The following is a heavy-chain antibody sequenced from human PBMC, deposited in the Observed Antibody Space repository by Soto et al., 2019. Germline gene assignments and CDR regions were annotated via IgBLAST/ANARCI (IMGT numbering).Heavy chain of an antibody. D-gene: IGHD1-26*01. CDR2: ISGTVGNT. J-gene: IGHJ4*02. V-gene: IGHV3-23*01. CDR3: AKGTMGAPFYYFDY. Sequence: GGSLRLSCVASGFTFNNSAMSWVRQAPGKGLQWVSSISGTVGNTYYAESVKGRFTISRDTSKNTVYLQMNSLRAEDTDIFYCAKGTMGAPFYYFDYWGQGTLVTVSS. CDR1: GFTFNNSA.